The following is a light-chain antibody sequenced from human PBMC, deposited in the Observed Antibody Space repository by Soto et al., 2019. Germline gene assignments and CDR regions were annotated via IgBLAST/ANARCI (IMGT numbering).Light chain of an antibody. V-gene: IGKV3-15*01. CDR2: DTS. Sequence: EILLTQSPATLSVSPGERVTLSCRASQSVRNKLAWYQQQPGQAPRVLIYDTSTRATGLPARFSGSGSGTDFTLTISSLQPEDFATYYCQQSYSTSITFGQGTRLEIK. CDR3: QQSYSTSIT. J-gene: IGKJ5*01. CDR1: QSVRNK.